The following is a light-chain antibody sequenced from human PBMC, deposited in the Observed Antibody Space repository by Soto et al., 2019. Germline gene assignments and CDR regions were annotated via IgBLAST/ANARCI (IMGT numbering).Light chain of an antibody. J-gene: IGKJ4*01. V-gene: IGKV3-11*01. CDR3: KPRSIWPALT. Sequence: EIALTQSPATLSLSPGERATLSCRASQSVGTYLAWYQQQPVQSPRLLIYDASNRATGSPARFSGSGSGTDFTLTVSSLEPEDFAVYYCKPRSIWPALTFGGGTKVEIK. CDR1: QSVGTY. CDR2: DAS.